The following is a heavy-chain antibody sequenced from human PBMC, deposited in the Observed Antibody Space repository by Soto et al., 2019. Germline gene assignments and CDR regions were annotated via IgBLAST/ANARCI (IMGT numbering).Heavy chain of an antibody. V-gene: IGHV4-30-2*01. Sequence: TLSLTCAVSGGSISSGGYSWSWIRQPPGKGLEWIGYIYHSGSTYYNPSLKSRVTISVDRSKNQFSLKLSSVTAADTAVYYCATTDYARNWALGAFDICGQGTMVTV. CDR1: GGSISSGGYS. J-gene: IGHJ3*02. CDR3: ATTDYARNWALGAFDI. CDR2: IYHSGST. D-gene: IGHD7-27*01.